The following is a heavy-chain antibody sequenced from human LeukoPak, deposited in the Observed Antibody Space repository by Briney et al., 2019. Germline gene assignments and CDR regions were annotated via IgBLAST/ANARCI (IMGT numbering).Heavy chain of an antibody. CDR2: ISYDGSNK. D-gene: IGHD6-13*01. CDR3: ARDAQQQLAYYYYYYGMDV. Sequence: GGSLRLSCAASGFTFSSYAMHWVRQAPGKGLEWVAVISYDGSNKYYADSVKGRFTISRDNSENTLYLQMNSLRAEDTAVYYCARDAQQQLAYYYYYYGMDVWGQGTTVTVSS. J-gene: IGHJ6*02. V-gene: IGHV3-30-3*01. CDR1: GFTFSSYA.